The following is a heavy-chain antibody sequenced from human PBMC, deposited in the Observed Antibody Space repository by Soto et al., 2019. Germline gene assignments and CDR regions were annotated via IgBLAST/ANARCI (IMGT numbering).Heavy chain of an antibody. Sequence: GSLRLSCAASGFTFSNYSMSWVRQAAGQGLEWVSGIRDSGGTTYYADSVKGRFTISRDNSKNTVYLQMSSLRVEVTAVYYCAKHPEVRSSSPVDYWGQGTLVTVSS. CDR3: AKHPEVRSSSPVDY. V-gene: IGHV3-23*01. CDR1: GFTFSNYS. J-gene: IGHJ4*02. CDR2: IRDSGGTT. D-gene: IGHD6-13*01.